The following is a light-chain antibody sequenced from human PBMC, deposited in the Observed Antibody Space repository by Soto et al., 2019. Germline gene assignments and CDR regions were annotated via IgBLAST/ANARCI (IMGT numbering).Light chain of an antibody. Sequence: DIPMTQSPSSLSASVGDRVTITCRASQVISNYLAWYQQKPGKVPKLLIYAPSTLQSGVPSRFSGSGSGTDFTLTISSLQAEDVATYYCQKYNNAPWTFGQGTKVEIK. CDR3: QKYNNAPWT. CDR1: QVISNY. J-gene: IGKJ1*01. CDR2: APS. V-gene: IGKV1-27*01.